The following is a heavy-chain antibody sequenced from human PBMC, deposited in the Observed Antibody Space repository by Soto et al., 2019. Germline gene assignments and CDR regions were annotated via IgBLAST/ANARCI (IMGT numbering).Heavy chain of an antibody. J-gene: IGHJ4*02. D-gene: IGHD6-19*01. V-gene: IGHV4-31*03. CDR2: IYYSGST. CDR3: ARAGIAVAGTRPYYFDY. CDR1: GGSISSGGYY. Sequence: SETLSLTCTVSGGSISSGGYYWSWIRQHPGKGLEWIGYIYYSGSTYYNPSLKSRVTISVDTSKNQFSLKLSSVTAADTAVYYCARAGIAVAGTRPYYFDYWGQGTLVTVSS.